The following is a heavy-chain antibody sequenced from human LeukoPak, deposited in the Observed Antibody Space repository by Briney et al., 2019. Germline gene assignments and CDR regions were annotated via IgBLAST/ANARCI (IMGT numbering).Heavy chain of an antibody. CDR3: ARGYSGSYYGV. Sequence: SETLSLTCTVSGDSIGSYYWTWIRQPPGKGLEWIGYVYYSGSTNYNPSLKSRVTISVDTSKNQFSLQLSSVTAADTAVYYCARGYSGSYYGVWGQGTLVTVSS. V-gene: IGHV4-59*01. J-gene: IGHJ4*02. CDR2: VYYSGST. D-gene: IGHD1-26*01. CDR1: GDSIGSYY.